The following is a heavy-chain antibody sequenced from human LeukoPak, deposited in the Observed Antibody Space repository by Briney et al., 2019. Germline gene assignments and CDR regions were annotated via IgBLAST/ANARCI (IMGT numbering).Heavy chain of an antibody. CDR3: AKDLGHYDILTGYRHDAFDI. D-gene: IGHD3-9*01. V-gene: IGHV3-23*01. CDR1: GFTFSSYA. Sequence: GGSLRLSCTASGFTFSSYAMSWVRQAPGKGLEWVSAISGSGGSTYYADSVKGRFTISRDNSKNTLYLQMSSLRAEDTAVYYSAKDLGHYDILTGYRHDAFDIWGQGTMVTVSS. J-gene: IGHJ3*02. CDR2: ISGSGGST.